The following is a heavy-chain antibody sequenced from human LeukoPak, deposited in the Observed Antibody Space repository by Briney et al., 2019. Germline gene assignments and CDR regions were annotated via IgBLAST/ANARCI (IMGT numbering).Heavy chain of an antibody. D-gene: IGHD5-12*01. CDR1: GVTFSRYW. V-gene: IGHV3-74*01. J-gene: IGHJ4*02. Sequence: GGSLRLSCVASGVTFSRYWMHWVRQAPGKGLVWVSRITSDGTSTSYADSVKGRFTISRDDAKNTLYLQMNSLRAEDTAVYYCARDYGGYQDYWGQGTLVTVSS. CDR2: ITSDGTST. CDR3: ARDYGGYQDY.